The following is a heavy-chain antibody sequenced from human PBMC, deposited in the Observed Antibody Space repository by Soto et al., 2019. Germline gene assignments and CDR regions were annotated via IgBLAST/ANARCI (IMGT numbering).Heavy chain of an antibody. V-gene: IGHV3-9*01. Sequence: LRLSCAASGFTFDDYTMHWVRQAPGKGLEWVSGISWNSGSIGYADSVKGRFTVSRDNAKNSLYLRMNSLRAEDTALYYCAKAPGPKQLVPNYFDYWGQGMLVTVSS. CDR2: ISWNSGSI. J-gene: IGHJ4*02. CDR3: AKAPGPKQLVPNYFDY. CDR1: GFTFDDYT. D-gene: IGHD6-13*01.